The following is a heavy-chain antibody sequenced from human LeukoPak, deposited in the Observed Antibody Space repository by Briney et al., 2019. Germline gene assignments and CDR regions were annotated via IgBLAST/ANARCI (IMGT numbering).Heavy chain of an antibody. Sequence: GESLRLSCTASGSTFSTYPMTWVRQAPGQGLEWVSAIGGNSVTIYYADSVKGRFTISRDNSKNTLYLQMYSLRAEDTAVYYCAKILSGTYSFDLWGQGTLVTVSS. CDR1: GSTFSTYP. J-gene: IGHJ4*02. CDR3: AKILSGTYSFDL. V-gene: IGHV3-23*01. CDR2: IGGNSVTI. D-gene: IGHD1-26*01.